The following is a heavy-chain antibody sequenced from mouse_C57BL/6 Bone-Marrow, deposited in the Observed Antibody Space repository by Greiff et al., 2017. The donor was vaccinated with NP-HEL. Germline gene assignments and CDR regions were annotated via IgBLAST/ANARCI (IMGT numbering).Heavy chain of an antibody. J-gene: IGHJ3*01. Sequence: VQLKESGAELVRPGASVKLSCTASGFNIKDDYMHWVKQRPEQGLEWIGWIDPENGDTEYASKFQGKATITADTSSNTAYLQLSSLTSEDTAVYYCMSDYYGSDPAWFAYWGQATLVTVSA. D-gene: IGHD1-1*01. CDR3: MSDYYGSDPAWFAY. CDR1: GFNIKDDY. CDR2: IDPENGDT. V-gene: IGHV14-4*01.